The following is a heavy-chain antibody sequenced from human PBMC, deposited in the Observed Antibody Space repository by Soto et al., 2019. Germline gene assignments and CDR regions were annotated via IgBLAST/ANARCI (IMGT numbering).Heavy chain of an antibody. CDR2: IHYNGNT. CDR1: DDSISAYS. J-gene: IGHJ4*02. V-gene: IGHV4-59*08. CDR3: ARHRYSYGVYYFDY. Sequence: SETLSLTSTVSDDSISAYSWSWVRQPPGKGLEWIGNIHYNGNTKYNPSLKSRVSMSVDTSKNQFSLKLSSVTAADTAVYYCARHRYSYGVYYFDYWGQGTLVTVSS. D-gene: IGHD5-18*01.